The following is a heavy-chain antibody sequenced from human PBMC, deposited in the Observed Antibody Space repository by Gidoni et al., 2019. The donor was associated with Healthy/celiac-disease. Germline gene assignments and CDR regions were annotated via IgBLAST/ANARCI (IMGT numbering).Heavy chain of an antibody. CDR2: IGTAGDP. V-gene: IGHV3-13*05. Sequence: TFSSYDMHWVRQATGKGLEWVSAIGTAGDPYYPGSVKGRFTISRENAKNSLYLQMNSLRAGDTAVYYCARGTTIGAFDIWGQGTMVTVSS. D-gene: IGHD3-3*01. CDR1: TFSSYD. J-gene: IGHJ3*02. CDR3: ARGTTIGAFDI.